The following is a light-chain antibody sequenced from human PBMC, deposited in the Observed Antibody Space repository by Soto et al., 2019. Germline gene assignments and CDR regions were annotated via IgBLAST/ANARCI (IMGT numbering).Light chain of an antibody. CDR2: KAS. J-gene: IGKJ4*01. CDR1: QSVNIW. V-gene: IGKV1-5*03. CDR3: QQYNNWPPLT. Sequence: DIQMTQSPSTLSASVGDRVTITCRASQSVNIWLAWYQQKPGKAPKLLIYKASSLESGVPSRFSGSGSGTEFTLTISSLQSEDFAVYYCQQYNNWPPLTFGGGTKVEIK.